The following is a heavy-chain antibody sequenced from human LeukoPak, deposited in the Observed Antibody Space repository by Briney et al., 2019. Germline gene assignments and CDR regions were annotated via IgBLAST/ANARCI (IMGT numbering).Heavy chain of an antibody. CDR1: GGSFSGYY. V-gene: IGHV4-34*01. CDR3: ARGHPRSTYYYDSSGRGDY. D-gene: IGHD3-22*01. Sequence: SETLSLTCAVYGGSFSGYYWSWIRQPPGKGLEWIGEINHSGGTSYNPSLKSRVTISVDTSKNQFSLKLSSVTAADTAVYYCARGHPRSTYYYDSSGRGDYWGQGTLVTVSS. J-gene: IGHJ4*02. CDR2: INHSGGT.